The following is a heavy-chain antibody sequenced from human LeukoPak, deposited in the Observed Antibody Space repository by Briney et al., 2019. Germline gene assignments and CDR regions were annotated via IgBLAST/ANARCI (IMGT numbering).Heavy chain of an antibody. V-gene: IGHV3-7*04. D-gene: IGHD3-16*01. CDR1: GFTFSSYW. Sequence: GGSLRLSCAASGFTFSSYWMSWVRQAPGKGLEWVANIKQDGSEKYYVDSVKGRFTISRDNAKSSLDLEMNSLRAEDTAVYYCARAMSTFGGVRNYFDSWGQGTLVTVSS. CDR3: ARAMSTFGGVRNYFDS. J-gene: IGHJ4*02. CDR2: IKQDGSEK.